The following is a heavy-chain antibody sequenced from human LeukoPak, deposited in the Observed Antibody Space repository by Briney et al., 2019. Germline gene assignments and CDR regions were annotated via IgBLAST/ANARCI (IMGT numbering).Heavy chain of an antibody. CDR2: IYTSGST. Sequence: PSETLSLTCTVSGGSISSYYWSWIRQPAGKGLEWIGRIYTSGSTNYNPSLKSRVTMSVDTSKNQFSLKLSSVTAADTDVYYCAKAYSSSWYWYFDYWGQGTLVTVSS. D-gene: IGHD6-13*01. J-gene: IGHJ4*02. V-gene: IGHV4-4*07. CDR3: AKAYSSSWYWYFDY. CDR1: GGSISSYY.